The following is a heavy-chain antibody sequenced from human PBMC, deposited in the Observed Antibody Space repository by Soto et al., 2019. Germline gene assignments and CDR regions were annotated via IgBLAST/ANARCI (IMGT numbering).Heavy chain of an antibody. D-gene: IGHD1-26*01. J-gene: IGHJ4*01. CDR3: AKVSGSYRAHPFDY. Sequence: GGSLRLSCAASGFTFSSYGMHWVRQAPGKGLEWVAVISYDGSNKYYADSVKGRFTISRDNSKNTLCLQMNSLRAEDTAVYYCAKVSGSYRAHPFDYWGQGTLVTVSS. V-gene: IGHV3-30*18. CDR1: GFTFSSYG. CDR2: ISYDGSNK.